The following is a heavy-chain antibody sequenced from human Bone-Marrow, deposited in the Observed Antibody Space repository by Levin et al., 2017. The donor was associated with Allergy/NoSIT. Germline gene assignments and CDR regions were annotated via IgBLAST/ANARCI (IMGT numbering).Heavy chain of an antibody. Sequence: GGSLRLSCAASGFTFSDYFMSWVRLAPGKGLEWISYISSSDGYTNYADSVKGRVTISRDNANNSLYLQMNSLRVEDTAVYFCARDALFGELLYDSWGQGTLVTVSS. CDR3: ARDALFGELLYDS. D-gene: IGHD3-10*02. J-gene: IGHJ4*02. CDR1: GFTFSDYF. CDR2: ISSSDGYT. V-gene: IGHV3-11*05.